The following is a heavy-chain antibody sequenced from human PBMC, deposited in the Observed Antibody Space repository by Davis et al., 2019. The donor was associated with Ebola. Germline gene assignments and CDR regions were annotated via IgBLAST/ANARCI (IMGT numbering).Heavy chain of an antibody. J-gene: IGHJ6*02. D-gene: IGHD5-12*01. V-gene: IGHV1-18*01. CDR1: GYTFTSYG. CDR2: ISAYNGNT. CDR3: ARVTQLVATIRKLTYYYDGMDV. Sequence: AAPVKVSCKASGYTFTSYGISWVRQAPGQGLEWMGWISAYNGNTNYAQKLQGRVTMTTDTSTSTAYMELRSLRSDDTAVYYCARVTQLVATIRKLTYYYDGMDVWGQGTTVTVSS.